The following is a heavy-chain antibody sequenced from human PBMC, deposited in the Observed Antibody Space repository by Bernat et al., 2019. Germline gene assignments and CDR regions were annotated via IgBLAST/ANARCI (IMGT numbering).Heavy chain of an antibody. D-gene: IGHD4-17*01. CDR1: GGSISSGGYS. CDR2: IYHSGST. Sequence: QLQLQESGSGLVKPSQTLSLTCAVSGGSISSGGYSWSWIRQPPGKGLEWIGYIYHSGSTYYNPFLKSRVTISVDRSKNQFSLKLSSVTAADTAVYYCAGTTVTIATLRAYAFDIWGQGTMVTVSS. CDR3: AGTTVTIATLRAYAFDI. J-gene: IGHJ3*02. V-gene: IGHV4-30-2*01.